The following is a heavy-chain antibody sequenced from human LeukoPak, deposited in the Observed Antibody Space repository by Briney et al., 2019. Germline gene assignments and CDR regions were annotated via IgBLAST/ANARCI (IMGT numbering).Heavy chain of an antibody. D-gene: IGHD3-16*01. Sequence: EASVKVSFKASGYTFTNYGIGWVRQAPGQGLEWMGWISTDKGDTRYVQKLQGRVTLTTDTSTRTAYIELRGLTSDDTAVYYCARFGGWAYNVYGGLIAFDIWGQGTMVTVSS. J-gene: IGHJ3*02. V-gene: IGHV1-18*01. CDR1: GYTFTNYG. CDR3: ARFGGWAYNVYGGLIAFDI. CDR2: ISTDKGDT.